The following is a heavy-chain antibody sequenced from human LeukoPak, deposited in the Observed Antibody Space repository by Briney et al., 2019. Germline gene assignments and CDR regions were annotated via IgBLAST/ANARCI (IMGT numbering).Heavy chain of an antibody. V-gene: IGHV4-61*02. CDR1: GGSISSGSYY. CDR3: ARDSLLPSAMGYYYMDV. Sequence: SETLSLTCTVSGGSISSGSYYWSWIRQPAGKGLEWIGRIYTSGSTNHNPSLKSRVTISVDTSKNQFSLRLSSVTAAGTALYYCARDSLLPSAMGYYYMDVWGKGTTVTVSS. CDR2: IYTSGST. D-gene: IGHD2-2*01. J-gene: IGHJ6*03.